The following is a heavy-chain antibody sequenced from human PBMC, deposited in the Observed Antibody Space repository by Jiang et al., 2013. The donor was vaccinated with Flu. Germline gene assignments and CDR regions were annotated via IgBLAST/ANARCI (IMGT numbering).Heavy chain of an antibody. CDR3: ARRNGGYDY. CDR1: GFTFSTYM. CDR2: ISSNGGRT. J-gene: IGHJ4*02. Sequence: VQLVESGGGLVQPGGSLTLSCAASGFTFSTYMMYWVRQAPGKGLETISEISSNGGRTYYTNSVKGGFTVSRDNSKNILYLQMGSLRPDDTATYYCARRNGGYDYWGQGTLVTVSS. V-gene: IGHV3-64*01. D-gene: IGHD1-26*01.